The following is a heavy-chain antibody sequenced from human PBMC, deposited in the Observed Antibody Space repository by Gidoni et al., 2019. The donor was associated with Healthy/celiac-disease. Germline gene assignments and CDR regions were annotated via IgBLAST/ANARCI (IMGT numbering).Heavy chain of an antibody. D-gene: IGHD6-13*01. V-gene: IGHV4-39*01. J-gene: IGHJ4*02. CDR2: IYYSGST. CDR3: AKTHSSRHPGDYFDY. Sequence: QLQLQESGPGLVKPSETLSLTCTVSGCSLSSSSYYWGWVRQPPGKGLEWIGSIYYSGSTYYNPSLKSRVTISVDTSKNQFSLKLSSVTAADTAVYYCAKTHSSRHPGDYFDYWGQGTLVTVSS. CDR1: GCSLSSSSYY.